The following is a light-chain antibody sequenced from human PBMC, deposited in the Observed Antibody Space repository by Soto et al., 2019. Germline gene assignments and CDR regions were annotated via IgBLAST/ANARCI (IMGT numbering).Light chain of an antibody. CDR1: RGISNY. V-gene: IGKV1-27*01. CDR3: QRYISAPFT. J-gene: IGKJ3*01. CDR2: AAS. Sequence: DIQMTQSPSSLSASVGDRVTISCRATRGISNYLAWYQQKPGKVPKLLIYAASTLQSGVPSRFSGSGSGTDFTLTISSLQPEDVATYYCQRYISAPFTFGPGTNVHIK.